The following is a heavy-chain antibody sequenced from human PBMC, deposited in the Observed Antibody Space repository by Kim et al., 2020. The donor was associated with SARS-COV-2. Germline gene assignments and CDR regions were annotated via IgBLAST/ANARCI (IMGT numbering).Heavy chain of an antibody. V-gene: IGHV3-7*01. CDR1: GFIFTTYW. Sequence: GGSLRLSCETSGFIFTTYWMTWVRQAPGKGLEWVANINHDGSEQYYSDSVKGRFIISRDNAKNSQSLQMNSLRVEDTAVYFCARGRGQLAIDYWGQGTLV. D-gene: IGHD2-21*01. CDR3: ARGRGQLAIDY. CDR2: INHDGSEQ. J-gene: IGHJ4*02.